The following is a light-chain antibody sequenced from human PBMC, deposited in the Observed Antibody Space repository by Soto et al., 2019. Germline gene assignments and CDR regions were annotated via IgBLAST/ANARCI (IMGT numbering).Light chain of an antibody. Sequence: DIQMTQSPSTLSASVGDRVTITCRASQSISSWLAWYQQKPGKAPKLLIYMASSLESGVPSRFSGSGSGTEFTLTISSLQPDDVATYYCQQYSGYSRTFGQGTKV. CDR1: QSISSW. J-gene: IGKJ1*01. CDR2: MAS. CDR3: QQYSGYSRT. V-gene: IGKV1-5*03.